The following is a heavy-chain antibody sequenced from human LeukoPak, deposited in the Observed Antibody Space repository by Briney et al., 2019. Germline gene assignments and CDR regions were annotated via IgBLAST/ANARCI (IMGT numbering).Heavy chain of an antibody. J-gene: IGHJ4*02. CDR2: IGTSGATK. Sequence: GGSLRLSCAASGFTFSTYEMNWVRQAPGKGLEWVSYIGTSGATKYYADSVKGRFTISRDNAKNSLYLQMNSLRSEDTAVYYCARNLRSSSWYYFDYWGQGTLVTVSS. CDR3: ARNLRSSSWYYFDY. V-gene: IGHV3-48*03. CDR1: GFTFSTYE. D-gene: IGHD6-13*01.